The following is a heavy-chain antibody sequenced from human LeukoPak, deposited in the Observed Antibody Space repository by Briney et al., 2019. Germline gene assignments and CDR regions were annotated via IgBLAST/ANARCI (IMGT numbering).Heavy chain of an antibody. CDR3: ARKMENYYDSSGTSWFDP. CDR2: INHSGST. CDR1: GGSFSGYY. V-gene: IGHV4-34*01. Sequence: SETLSLTCAVYGGSFSGYYWSWIRRPPGKGLEWLGEINHSGSTNYNPSLKSRVTISVDTSKNQFSLKLSSVTAADTAVYYCARKMENYYDSSGTSWFDPWGQGTLVTVSS. J-gene: IGHJ5*02. D-gene: IGHD3-22*01.